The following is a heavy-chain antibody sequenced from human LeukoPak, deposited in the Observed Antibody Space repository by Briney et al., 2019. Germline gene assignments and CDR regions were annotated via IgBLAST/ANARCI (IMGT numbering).Heavy chain of an antibody. CDR3: ARDAYYDSSGYCHY. CDR1: GFTFSSYG. V-gene: IGHV3-30*02. D-gene: IGHD3-22*01. J-gene: IGHJ4*02. CDR2: IRYDGSNK. Sequence: PGGSLRLSCAASGFTFSSYGMHWVRQAPGKGLEWVAFIRYDGSNKYYADSVKGRFTISRDNSKNTLYLQMNSLRAEDTAVYYCARDAYYDSSGYCHYWGQGTLVTVSS.